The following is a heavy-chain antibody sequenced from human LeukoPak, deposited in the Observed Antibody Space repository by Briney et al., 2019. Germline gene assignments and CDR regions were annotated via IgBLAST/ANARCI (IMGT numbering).Heavy chain of an antibody. J-gene: IGHJ4*02. V-gene: IGHV3-64*04. CDR1: GFTFSRYA. CDR3: ARDGGARFYDSSGYYYFDY. Sequence: GGSLRLSCSASGFTFSRYAMHWVRQAPGKGLEYVSAISSNGGSTYYADSVKGRFTISRDNSKNTLYLQMNSLRAEDTAVYYCARDGGARFYDSSGYYYFDYWGQGTLVTVSS. CDR2: ISSNGGST. D-gene: IGHD3-22*01.